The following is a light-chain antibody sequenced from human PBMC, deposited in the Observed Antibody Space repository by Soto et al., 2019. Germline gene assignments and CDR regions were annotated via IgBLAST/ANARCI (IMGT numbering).Light chain of an antibody. CDR1: QSISSY. CDR3: QQSYSTPHT. Sequence: DIQMTQSQSSLSASVGDIVTITCRASQSISSYLNWYQQKPGKAPKLLIYAASSLQSGVPSRFSGSGSGTDFTLTISSLQPEDFATYYCQQSYSTPHTFGQGAKVDI. V-gene: IGKV1-39*01. J-gene: IGKJ1*01. CDR2: AAS.